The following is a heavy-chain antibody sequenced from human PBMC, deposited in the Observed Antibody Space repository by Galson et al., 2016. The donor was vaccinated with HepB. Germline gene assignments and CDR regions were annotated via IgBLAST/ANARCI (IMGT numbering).Heavy chain of an antibody. CDR2: IWFDGSKK. V-gene: IGHV3-33*01. Sequence: SLRLSCAVSGLNFKIYGMHWVRHAPGKGLEWVAVIWFDGSKKYYADSVKGRFTVSRDNSRNVLYFQMSSLRAEDTAVYYCVTGPGHIEELRANEEYFQDWGQGTLVTVSS. D-gene: IGHD2-21*01. CDR1: GLNFKIYG. J-gene: IGHJ1*01. CDR3: VTGPGHIEELRANEEYFQD.